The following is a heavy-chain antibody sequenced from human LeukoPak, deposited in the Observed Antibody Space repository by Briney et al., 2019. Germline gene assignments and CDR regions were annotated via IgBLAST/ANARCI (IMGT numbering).Heavy chain of an antibody. Sequence: PGGSLRLSCAASGFTFSNYGFHWVRQAPGKGLEWVAVIWYDGSKKYYADSVKGRFTISRDNSKNTLYLQMNSLRAEDTAVYYCARDRGCRSGGSCYYFNYWGQGTLVTVSS. CDR1: GFTFSNYG. D-gene: IGHD2-15*01. CDR2: IWYDGSKK. CDR3: ARDRGCRSGGSCYYFNY. J-gene: IGHJ4*02. V-gene: IGHV3-33*01.